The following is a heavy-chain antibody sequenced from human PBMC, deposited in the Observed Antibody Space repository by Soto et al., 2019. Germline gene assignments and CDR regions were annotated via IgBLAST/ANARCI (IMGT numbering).Heavy chain of an antibody. Sequence: PGESLKISCKGSGYSFTSYWIGWVRQMPGKGLEWMGIIYPGDSDTRYSPSFQGQVTISADKSISTAYLQWSSLKASDTAMYYCATTLEGEDILTGYAGSDAFDIWGQGTMVTVSS. J-gene: IGHJ3*02. CDR3: ATTLEGEDILTGYAGSDAFDI. CDR2: IYPGDSDT. CDR1: GYSFTSYW. V-gene: IGHV5-51*01. D-gene: IGHD3-9*01.